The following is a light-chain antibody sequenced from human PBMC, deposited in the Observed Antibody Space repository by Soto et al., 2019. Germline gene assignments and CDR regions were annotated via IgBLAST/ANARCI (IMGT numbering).Light chain of an antibody. Sequence: QLVLTQPPSASGTPGQRVTISCSGSRSNIGSGAVNWYQQLPGTAPKLLIYSNNQRPSGVPDRFSGSKSGTSASLAISGLQSEDETDYYCAAWDGSLNGWVFGGGTKVTVL. CDR1: RSNIGSGA. V-gene: IGLV1-44*01. CDR2: SNN. J-gene: IGLJ3*02. CDR3: AAWDGSLNGWV.